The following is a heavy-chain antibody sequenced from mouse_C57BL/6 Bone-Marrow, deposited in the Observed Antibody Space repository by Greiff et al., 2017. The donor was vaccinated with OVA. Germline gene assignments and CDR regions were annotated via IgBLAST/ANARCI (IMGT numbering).Heavy chain of an antibody. Sequence: QVQLQQSGAELVKPGASVKMSCKASGYTFTSYWITWVKQRPGQGLEWIGDIYPGSGSTNYNEKFKSKATLTVDTSSSTAYMQLSSLTSEDSAVYYCAREEDSSGRFAYWGQGTLVTVSA. J-gene: IGHJ3*01. CDR2: IYPGSGST. CDR3: AREEDSSGRFAY. D-gene: IGHD3-2*02. V-gene: IGHV1-55*01. CDR1: GYTFTSYW.